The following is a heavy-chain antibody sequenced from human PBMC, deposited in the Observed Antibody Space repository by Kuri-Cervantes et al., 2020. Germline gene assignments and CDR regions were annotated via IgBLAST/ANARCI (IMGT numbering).Heavy chain of an antibody. CDR3: ARVWGRRRPRTWGDAFDI. CDR1: GYTFTSYG. V-gene: IGHV1-69*05. D-gene: IGHD7-27*01. CDR2: IIPIFGTA. Sequence: SVKVSCKASGYTFTSYGISWVRQAPGQGLEWMGGIIPIFGTANYAQKFQGRVTITTDESTSTAYMELSSLRSEDTAVYYCARVWGRRRPRTWGDAFDIWGQGTMVTVSS. J-gene: IGHJ3*02.